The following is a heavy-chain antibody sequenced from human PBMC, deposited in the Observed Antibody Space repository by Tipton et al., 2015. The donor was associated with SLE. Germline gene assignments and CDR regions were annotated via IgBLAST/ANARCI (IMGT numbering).Heavy chain of an antibody. D-gene: IGHD6-19*01. CDR2: ISYDGSHK. J-gene: IGHJ6*02. CDR1: GFTFSSYV. V-gene: IGHV3-30*04. CDR3: ARGEAVVGTGYYYGMDV. Sequence: RSLRLSCAASGFTFSSYVVHWVRLAPGKGLEWVAVISYDGSHKYYADSVKGRFTISRDNSKNTLYLQMNSLRAEDTAVYYCARGEAVVGTGYYYGMDVWGQGTTVTVSS.